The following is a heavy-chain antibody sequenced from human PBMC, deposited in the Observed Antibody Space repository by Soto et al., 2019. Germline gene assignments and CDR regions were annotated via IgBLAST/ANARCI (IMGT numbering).Heavy chain of an antibody. CDR2: IYPGDSDT. V-gene: IGHV5-51*01. Sequence: GESLKIYCRCSGYSFTGYWIGWVRQMPGKGLEWMGIIYPGDSDTRYSPSFQGQVTISADKSINTAYLQWSSLKASDTAMYYCARHYCSSTSCYPVYYYYYGMDVWGQGTTVTVSS. CDR1: GYSFTGYW. D-gene: IGHD2-2*01. CDR3: ARHYCSSTSCYPVYYYYYGMDV. J-gene: IGHJ6*02.